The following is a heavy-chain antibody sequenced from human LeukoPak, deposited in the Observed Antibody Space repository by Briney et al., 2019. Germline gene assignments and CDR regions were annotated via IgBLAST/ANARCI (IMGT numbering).Heavy chain of an antibody. D-gene: IGHD3-10*01. CDR3: TLIWIWFGDLEGFDY. V-gene: IGHV3-15*01. CDR2: IKSETDGGTT. J-gene: IGHJ4*02. CDR1: GFPFSKAW. Sequence: PGESLRLSCAASGFPFSKAWMSWVRQVPGKGLEWVGRIKSETDGGTTDYSAPVKCRFTISRDDSKSTLFLQVNSLKTEDTAVYFCTLIWIWFGDLEGFDYWGQGTLVTVSS.